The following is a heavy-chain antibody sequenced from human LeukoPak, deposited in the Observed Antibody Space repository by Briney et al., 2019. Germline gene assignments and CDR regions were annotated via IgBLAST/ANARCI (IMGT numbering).Heavy chain of an antibody. D-gene: IGHD3-22*01. Sequence: GGSLRLSCAASGFTFSSYAMHWVRQAPGKGLEWVAVILYDGSNKYYADSVKGRFTISRDNSKNTLYQQMNSLRVEETDVYYCARVKITMIVADFDIWGRPTMASVSS. J-gene: IGHJ3*02. CDR1: GFTFSSYA. CDR2: ILYDGSNK. V-gene: IGHV3-30-3*01. CDR3: ARVKITMIVADFDI.